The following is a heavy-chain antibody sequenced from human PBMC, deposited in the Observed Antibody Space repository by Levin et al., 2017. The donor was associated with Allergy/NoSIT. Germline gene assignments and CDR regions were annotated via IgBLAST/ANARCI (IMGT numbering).Heavy chain of an antibody. CDR1: GFTFSSYA. J-gene: IGHJ4*02. D-gene: IGHD3-10*01. V-gene: IGHV3-23*01. CDR3: AKDPASITMARVPQGDY. CDR2: ISGSGGST. Sequence: GGSLRLSCAASGFTFSSYAMSWVRQAPGKGLEWVSAISGSGGSTYYADSVKGRFTISRDNSKNTLYLQMNSLRAEDTAVYYCAKDPASITMARVPQGDYWGQGTLVTVSS.